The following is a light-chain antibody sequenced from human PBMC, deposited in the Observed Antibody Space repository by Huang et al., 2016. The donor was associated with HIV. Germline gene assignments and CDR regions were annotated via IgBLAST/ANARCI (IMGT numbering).Light chain of an antibody. CDR3: MQSIQPGT. V-gene: IGKV2D-29*02. CDR2: EVT. Sequence: DIVMTQTPLSLSVTPGQPASISCKSSQSLSHAGGKTYLYWDLQKPGQSPQLLIYEVTNRFAGVPERCSGGGSVTDFTLKISLVEAEDAGIYYCMQSIQPGTFGQGTKVEIK. J-gene: IGKJ1*01. CDR1: QSLSHAGGKTY.